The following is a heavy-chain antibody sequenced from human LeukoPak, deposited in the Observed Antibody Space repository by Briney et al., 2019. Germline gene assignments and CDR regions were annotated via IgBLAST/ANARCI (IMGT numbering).Heavy chain of an antibody. Sequence: GGSLRLSCAASGFTFSSYAMSWVRQAPGKGLEWVSAISGSGGSTYYADSVKGRFTISRDNSKNTLYLQMNSLRAEDTAVYYWAKGTIRPIMFTFGGVFDYGGKGPWATVSS. V-gene: IGHV3-23*01. CDR3: AKGTIRPIMFTFGGVFDY. CDR1: GFTFSSYA. CDR2: ISGSGGST. J-gene: IGHJ4*02. D-gene: IGHD3-16*01.